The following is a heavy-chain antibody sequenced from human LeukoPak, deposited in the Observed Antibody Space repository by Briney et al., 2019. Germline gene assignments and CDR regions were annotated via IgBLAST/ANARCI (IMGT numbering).Heavy chain of an antibody. D-gene: IGHD1-1*01. J-gene: IGHJ4*02. V-gene: IGHV4-4*07. Sequence: TSSETLSLTCTVSGGSISSYYWSWIRQPAGKGLEWIGRIYTSGSTNYNPSLKSRVTMSVGTSKNQFSLKLSSVTAADTAVYYCARDLRIDDGYYFDYWGQGTLVTVSS. CDR2: IYTSGST. CDR3: ARDLRIDDGYYFDY. CDR1: GGSISSYY.